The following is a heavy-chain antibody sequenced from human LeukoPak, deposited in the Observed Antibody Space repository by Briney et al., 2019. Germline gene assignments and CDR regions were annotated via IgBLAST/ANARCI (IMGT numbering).Heavy chain of an antibody. V-gene: IGHV3-30-3*01. J-gene: IGHJ4*02. Sequence: GRSLRLSCAASGFTFSSYAMHWVRQAPDKGLEWVAVISYDGSNKYYADSVKGRFTISRDNSKNTLYLQMNSLRAEDTAVYYCARGSGGSSGSYYPFDYWGQGTQVTVSS. CDR2: ISYDGSNK. CDR3: ARGSGGSSGSYYPFDY. D-gene: IGHD1-26*01. CDR1: GFTFSSYA.